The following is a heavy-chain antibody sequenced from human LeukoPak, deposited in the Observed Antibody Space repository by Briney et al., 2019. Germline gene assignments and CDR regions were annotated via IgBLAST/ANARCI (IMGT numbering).Heavy chain of an antibody. CDR2: IYVTGT. J-gene: IGHJ6*04. D-gene: IGHD3-16*02. Sequence: PSETLSLTCTVSGGSIGTFYWSWFRQSPGKGLEWIGYIYVTGTRYNPYLQSRVTISVDRSRNQFFLKLSSVTAADTAVYYCARHIGGGIEDVDVWGKGTKVIVSS. V-gene: IGHV4-59*08. CDR1: GGSIGTFY. CDR3: ARHIGGGIEDVDV.